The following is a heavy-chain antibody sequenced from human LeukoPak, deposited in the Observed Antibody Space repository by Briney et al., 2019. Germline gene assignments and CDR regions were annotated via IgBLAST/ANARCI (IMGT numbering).Heavy chain of an antibody. V-gene: IGHV3-7*03. Sequence: GGSLRLSCATSGFSFSDNYMSWVRQAPGKGLEWVANIKQDGSEKYYVDSVKGRFAISRDNAKNSLYLQMNSLRAEDMALYYCAKDIGGYSGSYSTFDYWGQGTLVTVSS. CDR1: GFSFSDNY. CDR3: AKDIGGYSGSYSTFDY. J-gene: IGHJ4*02. CDR2: IKQDGSEK. D-gene: IGHD1-26*01.